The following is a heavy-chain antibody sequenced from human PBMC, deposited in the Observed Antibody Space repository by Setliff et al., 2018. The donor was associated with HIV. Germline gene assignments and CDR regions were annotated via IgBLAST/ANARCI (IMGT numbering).Heavy chain of an antibody. CDR3: ARDYLYYNLYNGSPVYGMDV. CDR2: IHYSGIT. D-gene: IGHD3-3*01. J-gene: IGHJ6*02. Sequence: PSETLSLTCTVSRDSINGHWWSWIRQPPGKGLEWTGSIHYSGITHYNPSLKSRLTMSVDTSKNQVSLKLTSVTAADTAVYYCARDYLYYNLYNGSPVYGMDVWGQGTTVTVSS. V-gene: IGHV4-59*11. CDR1: RDSINGHW.